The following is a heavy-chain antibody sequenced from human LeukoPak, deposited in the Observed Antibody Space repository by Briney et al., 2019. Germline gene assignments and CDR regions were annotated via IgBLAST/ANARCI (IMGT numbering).Heavy chain of an antibody. CDR2: ISDGGGST. CDR3: AKSSYYDSSGYYREYYFDY. D-gene: IGHD3-22*01. J-gene: IGHJ4*02. CDR1: GFTFSSYA. Sequence: GGSLRLSCAASGFTFSSYAMSWVRQAPGKGLEWVSAISDGGGSTHYADSVKGRFTISRDNSKNTLYLQMSSLRAGDTAVYYCAKSSYYDSSGYYREYYFDYWGQGTLVTVSS. V-gene: IGHV3-23*01.